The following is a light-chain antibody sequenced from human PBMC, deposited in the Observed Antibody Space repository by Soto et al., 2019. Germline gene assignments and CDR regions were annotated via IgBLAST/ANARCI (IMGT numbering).Light chain of an antibody. J-gene: IGKJ1*01. Sequence: EIVLTQSPGTLSLSPGERATLSCRASQSVSSSYLAWYQQKPGQAPRLLIYGASSRATGIPDRFSGSGSVTDFTLTISRLEPEDFAVYYCQQYGSSPPVTFGQGTKVDIK. CDR2: GAS. CDR1: QSVSSSY. CDR3: QQYGSSPPVT. V-gene: IGKV3-20*01.